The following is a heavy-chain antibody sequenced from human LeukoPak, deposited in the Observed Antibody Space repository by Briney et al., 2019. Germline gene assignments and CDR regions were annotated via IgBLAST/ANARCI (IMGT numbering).Heavy chain of an antibody. D-gene: IGHD3-22*01. CDR2: IYHSGST. CDR1: GGSISSGGYS. J-gene: IGHJ4*02. CDR3: ARRAGGYYLYYFDY. Sequence: SETLSLTCAVSGGSISSGGYSWSWIRQPPGKGLEWIGYIYHSGSTYYNSSLKSRVTISVDRSKNQFSLKLSSVTAADTAVYYCARRAGGYYLYYFDYWGQGTLVTVSS. V-gene: IGHV4-30-2*01.